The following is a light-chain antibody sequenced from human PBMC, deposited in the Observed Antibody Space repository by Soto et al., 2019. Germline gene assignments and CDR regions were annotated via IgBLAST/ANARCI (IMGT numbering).Light chain of an antibody. CDR2: GAS. J-gene: IGKJ1*01. Sequence: EIVLTQSPGTLSLSPGERATLSCRASQSVSSSYLAWYQQTPGQAPRLLIYGASSRATGIPDRFSGSGSGTDVTVTISRLEPEDVAVYYCQQYGSSPGTFGQGTKVEIK. CDR3: QQYGSSPGT. CDR1: QSVSSSY. V-gene: IGKV3-20*01.